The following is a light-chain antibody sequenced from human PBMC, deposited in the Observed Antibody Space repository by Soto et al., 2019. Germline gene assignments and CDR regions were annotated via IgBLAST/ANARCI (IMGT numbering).Light chain of an antibody. Sequence: QMTQSPSTLSASVGDRVTITCRASQTINSWLAWHQQKPGKAPKVLIFDASSLKTGVPSRFSGSGSGTEFTLTISNLQPDDFATYYCQQYDSYSSGPFGQGTKVDIK. CDR2: DAS. CDR1: QTINSW. V-gene: IGKV1-5*01. J-gene: IGKJ1*01. CDR3: QQYDSYSSGP.